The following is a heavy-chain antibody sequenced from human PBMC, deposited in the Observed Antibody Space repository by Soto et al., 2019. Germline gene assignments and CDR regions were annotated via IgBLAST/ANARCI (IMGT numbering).Heavy chain of an antibody. CDR3: AREVAVSDFDAFDI. D-gene: IGHD6-19*01. CDR1: GDSASSNSAA. V-gene: IGHV6-1*01. Sequence: SQTLSLTCAISGDSASSNSAAWTWIRQSPSRGLEWLGRTYYRSRWYIDYAVSVKSRLTINPDTSKNQFSLQLNSVTPEDTAVYYCAREVAVSDFDAFDIWGQGTMVTVS. J-gene: IGHJ3*02. CDR2: TYYRSRWYI.